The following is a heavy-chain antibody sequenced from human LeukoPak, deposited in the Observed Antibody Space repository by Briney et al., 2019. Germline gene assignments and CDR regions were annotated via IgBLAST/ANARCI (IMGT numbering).Heavy chain of an antibody. V-gene: IGHV4-59*07. CDR3: AGARGVAYGFAFDS. CDR2: IYYTGNT. CDR1: GGSITTYF. Sequence: SDTLSLTCTVSGGSITTYFWSWIRQPPGKGLECIGYIYYTGNTNYSPSLRNRVTISVDTSKNQFSLKLNSVTAADTALYFCAGARGVAYGFAFDSWGQGTLVTVSS. D-gene: IGHD3-10*01. J-gene: IGHJ4*02.